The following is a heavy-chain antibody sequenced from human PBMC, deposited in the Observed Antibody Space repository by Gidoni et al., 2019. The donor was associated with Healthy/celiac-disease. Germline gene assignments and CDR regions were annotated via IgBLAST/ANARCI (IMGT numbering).Heavy chain of an antibody. D-gene: IGHD1-26*01. CDR2: ISYDGSNK. Sequence: QVQLVESGGGVVQPGRSLRLSCAASGFTFSSYAMHWVRQAPGKGLEWVAVISYDGSNKYYADSVKGRFTISRDNSKNTLYLQMNSLRAEDTAVYYCASRMRGIVGALDAFDIWGQGTMVTVSS. CDR3: ASRMRGIVGALDAFDI. V-gene: IGHV3-30*04. CDR1: GFTFSSYA. J-gene: IGHJ3*02.